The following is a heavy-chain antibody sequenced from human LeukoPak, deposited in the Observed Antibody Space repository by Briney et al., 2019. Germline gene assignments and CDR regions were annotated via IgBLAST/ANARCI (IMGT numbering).Heavy chain of an antibody. CDR2: INHSGST. J-gene: IGHJ4*02. Sequence: SETLSLTCAVYGGSFSGYYWSWIRQPPGKGLEWIGEINHSGSTNYNPSLKSRVTISVDTSKNQFSLKLSSVTAADTAVYYCARGIVGATDFDYWGQGNLVTVSS. CDR1: GGSFSGYY. D-gene: IGHD1-26*01. V-gene: IGHV4-34*01. CDR3: ARGIVGATDFDY.